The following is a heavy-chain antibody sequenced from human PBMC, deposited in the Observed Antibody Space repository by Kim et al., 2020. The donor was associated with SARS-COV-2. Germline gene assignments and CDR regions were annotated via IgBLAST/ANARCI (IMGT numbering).Heavy chain of an antibody. V-gene: IGHV3-21*01. D-gene: IGHD3-3*01. CDR1: GFTFSSYS. J-gene: IGHJ6*02. CDR2: ISSSSSYI. Sequence: RGSLRLSCAASGFTFSSYSMNWVRQAPGKGLEWVSSISSSSSYIYYADSVKGRFTISRDNAKNSLYLQMNSLRAEDTAVYYCARDWDDFWSGSSLVYYYGMDVWGQGTTVTVSS. CDR3: ARDWDDFWSGSSLVYYYGMDV.